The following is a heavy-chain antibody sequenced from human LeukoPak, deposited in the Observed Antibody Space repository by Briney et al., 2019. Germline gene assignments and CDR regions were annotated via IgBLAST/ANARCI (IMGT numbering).Heavy chain of an antibody. CDR2: IKQDGCEK. CDR3: ARDYSYTPYLLLSSYAFDI. J-gene: IGHJ3*02. V-gene: IGHV3-7*01. CDR1: GFTFSSYW. Sequence: GGSLRLSCAASGFTFSSYWMSWVRQAPGKGLEWVANIKQDGCEKYYVDSVKGRFTISRDNAKNSLYLQMNSLRAEDTAVYYCARDYSYTPYLLLSSYAFDIWGQGTMVTVSS. D-gene: IGHD2-2*01.